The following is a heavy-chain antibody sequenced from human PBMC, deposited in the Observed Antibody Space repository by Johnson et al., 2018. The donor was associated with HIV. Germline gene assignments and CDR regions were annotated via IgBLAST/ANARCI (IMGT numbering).Heavy chain of an antibody. V-gene: IGHV3-30*04. D-gene: IGHD3-10*01. Sequence: QVQLVESGGGLIQPGRSLRLSCAASGFSFSSYAMHWVRQAPGKGLEWVASLSYDGSNKYYADSVKGRFTISRDNAKSSLYLQMNILRAEDTAVYYCARAPEVRGVDAFDIWGQGTVVTVAS. CDR3: ARAPEVRGVDAFDI. CDR2: LSYDGSNK. CDR1: GFSFSSYA. J-gene: IGHJ3*02.